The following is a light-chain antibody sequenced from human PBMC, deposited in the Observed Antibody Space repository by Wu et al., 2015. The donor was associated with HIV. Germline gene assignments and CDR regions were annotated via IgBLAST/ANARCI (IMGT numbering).Light chain of an antibody. CDR1: QSISNY. V-gene: IGKV1-39*01. J-gene: IGKJ2*01. CDR2: AAS. Sequence: DIQLTQSPSSLSASVGDRVTITCRASQSISNYLNWYQQKPGKAPKLLIYAASSLQSGVPSRFSGSGSGTDFTLTISSLQPEDFATYYCQQSYSTPYTFGQGPSWKSN. CDR3: QQSYSTPYT.